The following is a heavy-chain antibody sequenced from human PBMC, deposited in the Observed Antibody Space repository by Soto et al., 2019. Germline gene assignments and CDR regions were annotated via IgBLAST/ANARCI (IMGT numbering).Heavy chain of an antibody. CDR3: ARGQIGTTRISYYYYGMDV. J-gene: IGHJ6*02. CDR1: GGSLSNYY. Sequence: ASETLSLTCGVYGGSLSNYYWSWIRQSPGKGLEWIGEISHSGVTNHNPSLKSRVTISVDTSKSQFSLKVRSLTAADTAVYYCARGQIGTTRISYYYYGMDVWGQGTTVTVSS. CDR2: ISHSGVT. V-gene: IGHV4-34*01. D-gene: IGHD1-1*01.